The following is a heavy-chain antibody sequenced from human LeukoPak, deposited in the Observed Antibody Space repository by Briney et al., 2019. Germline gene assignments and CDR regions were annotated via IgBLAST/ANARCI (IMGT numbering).Heavy chain of an antibody. V-gene: IGHV4-4*02. J-gene: IGHJ3*02. D-gene: IGHD5-18*01. Sequence: KASETLSLTCAVSGGSISSSNWWSWVRQPPGKGLEWIGEIYHSGSTNYNPSLKSRVTISVDKSKNQFSLKLSSVTAADTAVYYCARDPRIPQPHDDAFDIWGQGTMVTVSS. CDR2: IYHSGST. CDR1: GGSISSSNW. CDR3: ARDPRIPQPHDDAFDI.